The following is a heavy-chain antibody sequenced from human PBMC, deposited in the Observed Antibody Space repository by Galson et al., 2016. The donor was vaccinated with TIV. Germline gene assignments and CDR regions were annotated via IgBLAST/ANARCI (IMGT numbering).Heavy chain of an antibody. V-gene: IGHV4-61*02. J-gene: IGHJ5*01. CDR2: IYTNVNA. D-gene: IGHD3-3*01. CDR1: GGSISSGIHH. Sequence: TLSLTCTVSGGSISSGIHHWNWIRQPAGKGLEWIGRIYTNVNANYNPSLASRVTFSIDTSKNPFSLKLFSVNDAETAVYYCAIANYDFCSPSFAHWFDSWSQGTLVTDSS. CDR3: AIANYDFCSPSFAHWFDS.